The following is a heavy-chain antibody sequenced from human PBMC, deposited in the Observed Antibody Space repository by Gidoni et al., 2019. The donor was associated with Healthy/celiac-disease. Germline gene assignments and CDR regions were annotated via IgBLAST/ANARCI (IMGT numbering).Heavy chain of an antibody. CDR2: INPNSGGT. J-gene: IGHJ3*02. D-gene: IGHD1-26*01. V-gene: IGHV1-2*02. CDR1: GYTFTGYY. Sequence: QVQLVQSGAEVKKPGASVQVSCKASGYTFTGYYMHWVRQAPGQGLEWMGWINPNSGGTNYAQKFQGRVTMTRDTSISTAYMELSRLRSDDTAVYYCARGRLVGATPNAFDIWGQGTMVTVSS. CDR3: ARGRLVGATPNAFDI.